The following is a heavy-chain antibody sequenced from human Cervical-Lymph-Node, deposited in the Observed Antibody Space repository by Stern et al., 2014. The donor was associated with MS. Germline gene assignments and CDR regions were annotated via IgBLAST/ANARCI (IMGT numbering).Heavy chain of an antibody. D-gene: IGHD6-13*01. J-gene: IGHJ4*02. CDR1: GYTFSAYY. V-gene: IGHV1-2*07. CDR3: ALLYSSTWNSYLDY. CDR2: LNPKSGDT. Sequence: QVQLVQSGAEVKTPGASVKVSCKASGYTFSAYYMHWVRQAPGQGLEWMGWLNPKSGDTNYGHKFQGRVTMTWDTSISTAFMDLRGLTSDDTAVYYCALLYSSTWNSYLDYWGQGTLVTVSS.